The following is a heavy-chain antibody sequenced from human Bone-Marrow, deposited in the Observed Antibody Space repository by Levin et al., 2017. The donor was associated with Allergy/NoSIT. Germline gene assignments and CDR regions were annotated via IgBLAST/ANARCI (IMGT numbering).Heavy chain of an antibody. Sequence: SQTLSLTCAVSGGSISSGGYSWSWIRQPPGKGLEWIGYIYHSGSTYYNPSLKSRVTISVDRSKNQFSLKLSSVTAADTAVYYCARVGDGMDVWGQGTTVTVSS. CDR3: ARVGDGMDV. CDR1: GGSISSGGYS. J-gene: IGHJ6*02. D-gene: IGHD3-16*01. V-gene: IGHV4-30-2*01. CDR2: IYHSGST.